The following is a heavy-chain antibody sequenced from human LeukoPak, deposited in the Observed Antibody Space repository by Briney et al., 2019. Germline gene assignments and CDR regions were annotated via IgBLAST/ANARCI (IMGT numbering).Heavy chain of an antibody. V-gene: IGHV3-23*01. CDR3: ARDHRSLSSWYHGY. CDR2: ISGSGGST. J-gene: IGHJ4*02. CDR1: GFTFSSYG. D-gene: IGHD6-13*01. Sequence: GGSLRLSCAAYGFTFSSYGMSWVRQAPGKGLEWVSAISGSGGSTYYAVSVKGRFTISRDNSKNTLYLQMNSLRAEDTAVYYCARDHRSLSSWYHGYWGQGTLVTVSS.